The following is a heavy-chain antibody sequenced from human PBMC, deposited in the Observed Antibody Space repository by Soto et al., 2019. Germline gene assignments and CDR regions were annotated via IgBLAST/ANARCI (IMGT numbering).Heavy chain of an antibody. Sequence: PGGSLRLSCAASGFTVSSNYMSWVRQAPGKGLEWVSYITSSSGTIYYADSVKGRFTISRDNGKKSLSLHMNSLRGEDTAVYYCARAYCGGDCSPFYFGMDVWGQGTTVTVSS. CDR3: ARAYCGGDCSPFYFGMDV. CDR2: ITSSSGTI. J-gene: IGHJ6*02. V-gene: IGHV3-48*01. CDR1: GFTVSSNY. D-gene: IGHD2-21*02.